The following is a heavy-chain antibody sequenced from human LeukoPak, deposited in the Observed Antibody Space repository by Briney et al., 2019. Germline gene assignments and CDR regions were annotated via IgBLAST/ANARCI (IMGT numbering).Heavy chain of an antibody. CDR1: GFPFSNYA. V-gene: IGHV3-23*01. CDR3: AREVYSSSSGKLDY. J-gene: IGHJ4*02. Sequence: GGSLRLSCVASGFPFSNYAMSWVRQAPGKGLEFVSVIGGDGVTTYYADFVKGRFTISRDNSKNTPYLQMNSLRAEDTAVYYCAREVYSSSSGKLDYWGQGTLVTVSS. CDR2: IGGDGVTT. D-gene: IGHD6-6*01.